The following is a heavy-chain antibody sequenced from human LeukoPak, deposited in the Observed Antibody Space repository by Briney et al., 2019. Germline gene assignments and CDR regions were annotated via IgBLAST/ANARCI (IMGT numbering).Heavy chain of an antibody. CDR2: VSTTAEGETT. V-gene: IGHV3-15*01. D-gene: IGHD4-11*01. J-gene: IGHJ4*02. CDR1: GFNFNDAW. Sequence: SGGSLRLSCEGSGFNFNDAWMSWIRQAPGKGLEWVGRVSTTAEGETTDYAAPVRGRFIISRDDSTNMVILQMKRLETEDPAIYYCTAGLGKTDDDSWGQGTLVTVSS. CDR3: TAGLGKTDDDS.